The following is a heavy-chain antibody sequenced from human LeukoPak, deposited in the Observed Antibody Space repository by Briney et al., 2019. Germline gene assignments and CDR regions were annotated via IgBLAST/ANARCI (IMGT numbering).Heavy chain of an antibody. CDR2: ISGGGGST. CDR1: GLTFSNYA. Sequence: GGSLRLSCVASGLTFSNYAMSWVRQSPGKGLEWVSAISGGGGSTYYADSVKGRLTISRDNSKNTLYVQMNSLRAEDTAVYYCVKGSSNARPYYFDYWGQGTLVTVSS. V-gene: IGHV3-23*01. J-gene: IGHJ4*02. CDR3: VKGSSNARPYYFDY. D-gene: IGHD2-8*01.